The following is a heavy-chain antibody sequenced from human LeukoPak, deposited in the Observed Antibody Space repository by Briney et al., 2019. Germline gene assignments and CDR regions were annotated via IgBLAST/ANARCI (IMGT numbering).Heavy chain of an antibody. V-gene: IGHV4-4*07. CDR2: IYTSGST. CDR1: GGSISSYY. J-gene: IGHJ6*03. D-gene: IGHD6-13*01. CDR3: ARDSRESSSWYTYYYYYYMDV. Sequence: SQTLSLTCTVSGGSISSYYWSWIRQPAGKGLEWIGRIYTSGSTNYNPSLKSRVTMSVDTSKNHFSLKLSSVTAADTAVYYCARDSRESSSWYTYYYYYYMDVWGKGTTVTISS.